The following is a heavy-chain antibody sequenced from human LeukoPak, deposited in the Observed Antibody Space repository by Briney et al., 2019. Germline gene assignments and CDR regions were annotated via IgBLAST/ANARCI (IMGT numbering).Heavy chain of an antibody. J-gene: IGHJ5*02. Sequence: SETLSLTCAVSDDSIRSSAYYWGWIRQPPGKGLEWIGSIYYSGSTYYNPSLKSRVTISIDTSKNQFSLKLSSVTAADTAVYYCARDRSGSYFGVWFDPWGQGTLVTVSS. D-gene: IGHD1-26*01. CDR3: ARDRSGSYFGVWFDP. CDR2: IYYSGST. V-gene: IGHV4-39*02. CDR1: DDSIRSSAYY.